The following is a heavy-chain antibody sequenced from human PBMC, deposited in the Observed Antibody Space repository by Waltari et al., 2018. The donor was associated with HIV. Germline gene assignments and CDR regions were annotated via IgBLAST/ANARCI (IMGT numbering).Heavy chain of an antibody. V-gene: IGHV3-33*06. CDR3: VKERGPFNGFDI. CDR2: IWSDGYNK. CDR1: GFTFSGYG. Sequence: QVYLMESGGGVVQPGGSLQPSCAAAGFTFSGYGMHWVRQAPGKGLEWVAVIWSDGYNKFYADSVRGRFTFSRDNSKYTLSLQMNSLRAEDTALYYCVKERGPFNGFDIWGQGTMVTVSS. D-gene: IGHD3-16*01. J-gene: IGHJ3*02.